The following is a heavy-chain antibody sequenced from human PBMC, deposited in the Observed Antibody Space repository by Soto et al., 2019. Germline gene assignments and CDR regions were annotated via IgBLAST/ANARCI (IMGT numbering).Heavy chain of an antibody. CDR1: GFSFSSHS. CDR3: ARDWARRYPTVIDY. Sequence: PGGSLRLSCSTSGFSFSSHSMHWVRQAPGKGLEWVAVIFYDGSNKFYADTVKGRFTISRDNSKNTLSLQMSSLRAEDTALYYCARDWARRYPTVIDYWGQGTMVTVSS. D-gene: IGHD3-16*01. CDR2: IFYDGSNK. J-gene: IGHJ4*02. V-gene: IGHV3-30-3*01.